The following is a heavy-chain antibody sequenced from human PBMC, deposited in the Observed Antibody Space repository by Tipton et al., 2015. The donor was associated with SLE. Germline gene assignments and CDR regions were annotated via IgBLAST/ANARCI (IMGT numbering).Heavy chain of an antibody. CDR1: GGSLSPYY. V-gene: IGHV4-4*07. Sequence: TLSLTCTVSGGSLSPYYWSWIRQPAGKGLEWIGRIYSTGSTNYNPSLKSRVTMSVDTSKNQFSLRLSSVTAADTAVYYCARLGDFWSGHQKSGMDFWGQGTTVTVSS. CDR3: ARLGDFWSGHQKSGMDF. D-gene: IGHD3-3*01. CDR2: IYSTGST. J-gene: IGHJ6*02.